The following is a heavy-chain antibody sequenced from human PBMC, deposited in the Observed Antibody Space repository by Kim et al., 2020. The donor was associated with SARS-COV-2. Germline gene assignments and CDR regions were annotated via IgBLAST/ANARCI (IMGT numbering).Heavy chain of an antibody. CDR3: ARGQSQDFWSGYYLPYYYYGMDV. Sequence: ASVKVSCKASGYTFTSYDINWVRQATGQGLEWMGWMNPNSGNTGYAQKFQGRVTMTRNTSISTAYMELSSLRSEDTAVYYCARGQSQDFWSGYYLPYYYYGMDVWGQGTTVTVSS. V-gene: IGHV1-8*01. CDR1: GYTFTSYD. CDR2: MNPNSGNT. D-gene: IGHD3-3*01. J-gene: IGHJ6*02.